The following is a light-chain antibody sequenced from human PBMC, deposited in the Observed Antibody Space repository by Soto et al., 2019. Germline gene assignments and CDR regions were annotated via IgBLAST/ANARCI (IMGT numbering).Light chain of an antibody. CDR3: HQSYDIPT. J-gene: IGKJ5*01. CDR2: AAS. Sequence: DIQMTQAPSSVSPSVGYRVPIPCRAGQRISTWLGWHQEKPGKDHKLLIYAASSLQSGVPSRFSGSGSGTDFTLTVSSLQPEDFATYYCHQSYDIPTFGQGTRLEI. V-gene: IGKV1-12*01. CDR1: QRISTW.